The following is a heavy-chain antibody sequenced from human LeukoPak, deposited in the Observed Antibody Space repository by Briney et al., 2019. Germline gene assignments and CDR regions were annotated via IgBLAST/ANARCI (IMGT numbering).Heavy chain of an antibody. J-gene: IGHJ4*02. CDR1: GGTFSSYA. D-gene: IGHD3/OR15-3a*01. CDR3: ASRGATWTEFDY. CDR2: IIPIFGTA. Sequence: SVKVSCKASGGTFSSYAISWVRQAPGQGLEWMGGIIPIFGTANYAQKFQGRVTITADKSTSTAYMELSSLRSEDTAVYYCASRGATWTEFDYWGQGTLVTVSS. V-gene: IGHV1-69*06.